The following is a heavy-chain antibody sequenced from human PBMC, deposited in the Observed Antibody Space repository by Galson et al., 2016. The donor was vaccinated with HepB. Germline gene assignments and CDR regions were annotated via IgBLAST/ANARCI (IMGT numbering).Heavy chain of an antibody. CDR1: TFTFNDYW. CDR2: IKPGGSEK. J-gene: IGHJ4*02. V-gene: IGHV3-7*01. CDR3: ARRSCSATACYSASYKCFDS. D-gene: IGHD2-15*01. Sequence: SLRLSCADSTFTFNDYWMTWVRQAPGKGLEWVANIKPGGSEKYYVDSVKGRFTISRDNAKNSLYLQMNSLRAEDSAVYYCARRSCSATACYSASYKCFDSWGQGTLVTVSS.